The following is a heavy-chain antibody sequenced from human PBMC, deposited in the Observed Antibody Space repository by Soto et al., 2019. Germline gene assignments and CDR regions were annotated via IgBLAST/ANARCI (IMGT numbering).Heavy chain of an antibody. V-gene: IGHV1-2*02. CDR1: GYSFTGYN. J-gene: IGHJ4*02. CDR3: ARDSLAAAATLCDDY. CDR2: INPNSGDT. Sequence: ASVKVSCKASGYSFTGYNMHWVRQAPGQGLEWMGWINPNSGDTNYAQKFQGRVSMTRDTSISTAYMELSRLRSDDTAVYYCARDSLAAAATLCDDYWGRG. D-gene: IGHD6-25*01.